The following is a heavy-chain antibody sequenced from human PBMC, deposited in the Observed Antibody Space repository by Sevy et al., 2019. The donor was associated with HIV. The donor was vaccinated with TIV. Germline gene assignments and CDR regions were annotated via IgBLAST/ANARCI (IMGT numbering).Heavy chain of an antibody. J-gene: IGHJ6*02. Sequence: ASVKVSCKASGYTFTSYDINWVRQATGQGLEWMGWMNPNSGNTGCAQKFQGRVTMTRNTSISTAYMELSSLRSEDTAVYYCARLSSSKNRYYYYGMDVWGQGTTVTVSS. CDR2: MNPNSGNT. D-gene: IGHD6-13*01. V-gene: IGHV1-8*01. CDR1: GYTFTSYD. CDR3: ARLSSSKNRYYYYGMDV.